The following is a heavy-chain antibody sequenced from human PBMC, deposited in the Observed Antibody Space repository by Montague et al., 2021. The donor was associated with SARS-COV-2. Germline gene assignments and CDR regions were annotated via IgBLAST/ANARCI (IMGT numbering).Heavy chain of an antibody. CDR1: GDSISNSNW. CDR2: IFRSGDS. CDR3: VRGGTMTVVVFDY. D-gene: IGHD3-22*01. J-gene: IGHJ4*02. V-gene: IGHV4-4*02. Sequence: SETLSLTCTVPGDSISNSNWWTWVRQSPGRGLEWIGEIFRSGDSNYNPSLKSRVTMSVDMSRNQFSLSLSNVTAADTAIYYCVRGGTMTVVVFDYWGQGTLATVSS.